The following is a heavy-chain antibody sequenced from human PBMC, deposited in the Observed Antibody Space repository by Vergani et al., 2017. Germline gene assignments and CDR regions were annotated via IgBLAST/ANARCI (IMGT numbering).Heavy chain of an antibody. J-gene: IGHJ5*02. V-gene: IGHV4-39*01. CDR1: GASIRSSNYY. D-gene: IGHD6-19*01. CDR3: ARHSTVEWLVKLGWIDP. CDR2: IYYSGST. Sequence: QLQLQESGPGLVKPSATLSLTCSVSGASIRSSNYYWGWIRQPPGKGLEWIASIYYSGSTYDNPSLKSRVTISVDTSKNQLSLKLSSVTAADTAVYFCARHSTVEWLVKLGWIDPWGQGILVTVSS.